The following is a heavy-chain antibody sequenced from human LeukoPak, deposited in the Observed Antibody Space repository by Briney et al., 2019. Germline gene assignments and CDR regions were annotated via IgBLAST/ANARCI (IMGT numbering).Heavy chain of an antibody. V-gene: IGHV4-38-2*02. J-gene: IGHJ6*03. Sequence: SETLSLTCTVSGYSISSGYYWGWIRQPPGKGLEWIGSIYHSGSTYYNPSLKSRVTISVDTSKNQFSLKLSSVTAADPAVYYCARSLLRYYYYYMDVWGKGTTVTVSS. CDR1: GYSISSGYY. CDR3: ARSLLRYYYYYMDV. CDR2: IYHSGST.